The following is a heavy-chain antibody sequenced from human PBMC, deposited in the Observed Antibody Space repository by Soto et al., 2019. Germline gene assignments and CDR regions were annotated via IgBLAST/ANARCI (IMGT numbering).Heavy chain of an antibody. Sequence: GASVKVSCKASGYTFTSYAIHWVRQAPGQRLEWMGWINAGYGNTKYSQKFQGRVTITRDTSASTAYMELNSLRSDGTAVYYCARTYYESVTGYSPNPFDYWGQGTLVTVSS. CDR2: INAGYGNT. D-gene: IGHD3-9*01. J-gene: IGHJ4*02. CDR3: ARTYYESVTGYSPNPFDY. V-gene: IGHV1-3*01. CDR1: GYTFTSYA.